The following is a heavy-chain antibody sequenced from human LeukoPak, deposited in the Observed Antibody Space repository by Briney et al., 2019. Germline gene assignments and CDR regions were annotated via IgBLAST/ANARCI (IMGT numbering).Heavy chain of an antibody. D-gene: IGHD1-26*01. CDR1: GFTFSSYS. J-gene: IGHJ4*02. CDR3: ASSGWELPFDY. Sequence: GGSLRPSCAVSGFTFSSYSMNWGRQAPGKGLGWVSSISSMSSYIYYADTVKGRFTISRDNAKNSLYLQMNSLRAEDTAVYYCASSGWELPFDYWGQGTLVTVSS. V-gene: IGHV3-21*01. CDR2: ISSMSSYI.